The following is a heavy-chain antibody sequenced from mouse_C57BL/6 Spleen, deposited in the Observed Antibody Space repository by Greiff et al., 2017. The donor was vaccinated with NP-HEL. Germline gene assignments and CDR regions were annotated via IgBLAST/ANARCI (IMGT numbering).Heavy chain of an antibody. CDR3: ARSGYYSNFSFAY. V-gene: IGHV1-64*01. CDR1: GYTFTSYW. Sequence: QVQLQQSGAELVKPGASVKLSCKASGYTFTSYWMHWVKQRPGQGLEWIGMIHPNSGSTNYNEKFKSKATLTVDKSSSTAYMQLSSLTSEDSAVYYCARSGYYSNFSFAYWGQGTLVTVSA. D-gene: IGHD2-5*01. CDR2: IHPNSGST. J-gene: IGHJ3*01.